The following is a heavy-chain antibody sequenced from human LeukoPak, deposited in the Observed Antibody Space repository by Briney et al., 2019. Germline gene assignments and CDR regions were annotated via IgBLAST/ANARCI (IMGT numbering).Heavy chain of an antibody. V-gene: IGHV3-21*01. CDR2: ISSSSNYI. Sequence: GGSLRLSCAASGFTFSSYAMSWVRQAPGKGLEWVASISSSSNYIYYVDSVKGRFTISRDNAKNSLYLQMNSLRAEDTAVYYCARGGSYFDYWGQGTLVTVSS. D-gene: IGHD1-26*01. CDR3: ARGGSYFDY. CDR1: GFTFSSYA. J-gene: IGHJ4*02.